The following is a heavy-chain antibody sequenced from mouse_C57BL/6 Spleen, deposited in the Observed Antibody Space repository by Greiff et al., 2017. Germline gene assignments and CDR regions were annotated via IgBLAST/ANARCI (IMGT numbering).Heavy chain of an antibody. D-gene: IGHD2-5*01. CDR2: IWRGGST. V-gene: IGHV2-5*01. Sequence: QVQLKESGPGLVQPSQSLSITCTVSGFSLTSYGVHWVRQSPGKGLEWLGVIWRGGSTDYNAAFMSRLSITKDNSKSQVFFKMNSLQADDTAIYYCAKKSYSNYEWYFDVWGTGTTVTVSS. CDR1: GFSLTSYG. CDR3: AKKSYSNYEWYFDV. J-gene: IGHJ1*03.